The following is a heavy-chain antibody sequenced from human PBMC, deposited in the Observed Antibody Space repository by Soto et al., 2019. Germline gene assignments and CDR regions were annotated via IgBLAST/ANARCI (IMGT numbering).Heavy chain of an antibody. CDR1: GFTFSSYA. Sequence: GGSLRLSCAASGFTFSSYAMSWVRQAPGKGLEWVSAISGSGGSTYYADSVKGRFTISRDNSKNTLYLQMNSLRAEDTAVYYCAKAPVITIFGVVITHFDYWGQGTLVTVSS. D-gene: IGHD3-3*01. J-gene: IGHJ4*02. CDR3: AKAPVITIFGVVITHFDY. V-gene: IGHV3-23*01. CDR2: ISGSGGST.